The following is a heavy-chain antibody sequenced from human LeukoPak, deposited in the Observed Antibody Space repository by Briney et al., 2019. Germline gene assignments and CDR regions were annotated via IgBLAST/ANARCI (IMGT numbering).Heavy chain of an antibody. J-gene: IGHJ2*01. D-gene: IGHD5-24*01. CDR1: GGSISSGSYY. Sequence: PSETLSLTCTVSGGSISSGSYYWSWIRQPAGKGLEWIGRIYTSGSTNYNPSLKSRVTISVDTSKNQFSLKLSSVTAADTAVYYCARDVGEMATQRYFDLWGRGTLVTASS. CDR2: IYTSGST. V-gene: IGHV4-61*02. CDR3: ARDVGEMATQRYFDL.